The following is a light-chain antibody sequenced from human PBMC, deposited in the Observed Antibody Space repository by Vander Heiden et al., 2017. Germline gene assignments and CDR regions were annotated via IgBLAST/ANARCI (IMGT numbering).Light chain of an antibody. CDR1: QGISSY. Sequence: AIQMTRSPSSFSASTGDRVTITCRASQGISSYLAWYQQKPGKAPKLLIYAASTLQSGVPSRFSGSGSGTDFTLTISCLQSEDFATYYCQQYYSYPYTFGQGTKLEI. CDR3: QQYYSYPYT. CDR2: AAS. V-gene: IGKV1-8*01. J-gene: IGKJ2*01.